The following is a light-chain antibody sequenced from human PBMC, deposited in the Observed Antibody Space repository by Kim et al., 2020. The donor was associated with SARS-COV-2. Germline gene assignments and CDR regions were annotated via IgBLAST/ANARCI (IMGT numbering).Light chain of an antibody. CDR3: QQTYSTPLT. V-gene: IGKV1-39*01. CDR2: AAS. Sequence: ASVGDRGTISCRASQTINIYVSWYQKKPGRAPKVLIYAASTMHSGVPSRFSGRGSGTDFTLTISSLQPEDSGFYYCQQTYSTPLTFGQGTRVEIK. CDR1: QTINIY. J-gene: IGKJ1*01.